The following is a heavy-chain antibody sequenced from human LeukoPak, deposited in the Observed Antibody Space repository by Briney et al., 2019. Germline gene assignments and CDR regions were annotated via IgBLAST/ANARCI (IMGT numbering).Heavy chain of an antibody. CDR1: GGSISSYY. D-gene: IGHD3-10*01. Sequence: SETLSLTCTVSGGSISSYYWSWIRQPAGKGLEWIGRIYTSGSTNYNPSLKSRVTMSVDTSKNQFSLKLSSVTAADTAVYYCARCDLGSGSYYRYYFDYWGQGTLVTVSS. J-gene: IGHJ4*02. CDR2: IYTSGST. CDR3: ARCDLGSGSYYRYYFDY. V-gene: IGHV4-4*07.